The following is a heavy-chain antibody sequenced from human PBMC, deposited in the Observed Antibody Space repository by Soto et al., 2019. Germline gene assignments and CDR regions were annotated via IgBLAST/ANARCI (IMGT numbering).Heavy chain of an antibody. J-gene: IGHJ4*02. CDR3: ARSSFVY. CDR2: ITSGSSYI. V-gene: IGHV3-21*01. Sequence: GGSLRLSCAASGFTFSGYTMNWVRQAPGKGLEWVSSITSGSSYIYYADSVEGRFTISRDNAKNSLYLQINSLRAEDTAMYYCARSSFVYWGQATLLTLS. CDR1: GFTFSGYT.